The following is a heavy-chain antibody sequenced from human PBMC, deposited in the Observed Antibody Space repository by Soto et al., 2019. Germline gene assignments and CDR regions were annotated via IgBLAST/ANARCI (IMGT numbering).Heavy chain of an antibody. V-gene: IGHV3-7*04. CDR3: AGGISNDILTGYAKYYYYYYYMDV. D-gene: IGHD3-9*01. Sequence: GGSLRLSCAASGFTFSSYWMSWVRQAPGKGLEWVANIKQDGSEKYYVDSVKGRFTISRDNAKNSLYLQMNSLRAEDTAVYYCAGGISNDILTGYAKYYYYYYYMDVWGKGTTVTVSS. CDR1: GFTFSSYW. CDR2: IKQDGSEK. J-gene: IGHJ6*03.